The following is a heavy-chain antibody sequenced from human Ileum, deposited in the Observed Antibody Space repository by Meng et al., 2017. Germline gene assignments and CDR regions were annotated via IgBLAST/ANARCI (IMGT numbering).Heavy chain of an antibody. V-gene: IGHV4-4*07. CDR2: IYTSGST. CDR3: ARDVVPTVTYYYNWFDP. J-gene: IGHJ5*02. D-gene: IGHD4-17*01. CDR1: GGSIISSY. Sequence: QWCDPLLVNRSNPRSLPRTVPGGSIISSYWSWIRQPDRNGLEWIGRIYTSGSTNYNPSLKSRVTMSVDTSKNQFSLKLSSVTAADTAVYYCARDVVPTVTYYYNWFDPWGQGTLVTVSS.